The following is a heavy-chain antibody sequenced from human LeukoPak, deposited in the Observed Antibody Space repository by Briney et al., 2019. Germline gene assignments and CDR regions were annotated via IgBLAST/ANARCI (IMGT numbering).Heavy chain of an antibody. V-gene: IGHV4-30-4*08. J-gene: IGHJ4*02. CDR2: IYYSGST. Sequence: PSQTLFLTCTVSGGSISSGDYCWSWIRQPPGKGLEWIGYIYYSGSTYYNPSLKSRVTISVDTSKNQFSLKLSSVTAADTAVYYCARGGGLGAYYFDYWGQGTLVTVSS. CDR3: ARGGGLGAYYFDY. CDR1: GGSISSGDYC. D-gene: IGHD3-16*01.